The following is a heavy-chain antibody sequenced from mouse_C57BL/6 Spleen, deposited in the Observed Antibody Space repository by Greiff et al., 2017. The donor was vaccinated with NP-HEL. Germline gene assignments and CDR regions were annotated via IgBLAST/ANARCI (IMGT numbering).Heavy chain of an antibody. J-gene: IGHJ4*01. V-gene: IGHV5-17*01. CDR3: ARKGYGNYDYYAMDY. CDR2: ISSGNSTI. Sequence: EVHLVESGGGLVKPGGSLKLSCAASGFTFSDYGMHWVRQAPEKGLEWVAYISSGNSTIYYEDTVKGRFTITRDNAKNTLFLQLTSLRSEDTAMYYCARKGYGNYDYYAMDYWGQGTSVTVSS. CDR1: GFTFSDYG. D-gene: IGHD2-10*02.